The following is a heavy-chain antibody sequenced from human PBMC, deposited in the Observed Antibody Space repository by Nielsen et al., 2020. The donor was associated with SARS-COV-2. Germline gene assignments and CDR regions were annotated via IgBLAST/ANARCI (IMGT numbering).Heavy chain of an antibody. CDR2: IHYSGSI. CDR3: ARGRNDYGGAFFDS. D-gene: IGHD4-23*01. Sequence: SETLSLTCTVSGGSISSSSYFWGWVRQPPGKGLEWIGSIHYSGSIFYNPSLKSRVIISVDASQNQFSLRLSSMTAADTAIYYCARGRNDYGGAFFDSWGLGALLTVSS. CDR1: GGSISSSSYF. J-gene: IGHJ4*02. V-gene: IGHV4-39*07.